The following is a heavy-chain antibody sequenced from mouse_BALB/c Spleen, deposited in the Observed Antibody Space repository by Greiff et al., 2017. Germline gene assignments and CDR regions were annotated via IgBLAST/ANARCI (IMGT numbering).Heavy chain of an antibody. D-gene: IGHD1-1*01. Sequence: VQLKESGPGLVKPSQSLSLTCSVTGYSITSCYYWNWIRQFPGNKLEWMGYISYDGSNNYNPSLKNRISITRDTSKNQFFLKLNSVTTEDTATYYCASGPHYYGSNSYFDYWGQGTTLTVSS. CDR2: ISYDGSN. J-gene: IGHJ2*01. V-gene: IGHV3-6*02. CDR1: GYSITSCYY. CDR3: ASGPHYYGSNSYFDY.